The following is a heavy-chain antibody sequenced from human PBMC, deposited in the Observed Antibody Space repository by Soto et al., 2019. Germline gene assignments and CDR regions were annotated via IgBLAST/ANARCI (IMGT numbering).Heavy chain of an antibody. CDR1: GFTFSSYA. CDR3: ARGGDIVVVPAAIGFDC. V-gene: IGHV3-30-3*01. Sequence: GGSLRLSCAASGFTFSSYAMHWVRQAPGKGLEWVAVISYDGSNKYYADSVKGRFTISRDNSKNTLYLQMNSLRAEDTAVYYCARGGDIVVVPAAIGFDCWGQGTLVTVSS. J-gene: IGHJ4*02. D-gene: IGHD2-2*01. CDR2: ISYDGSNK.